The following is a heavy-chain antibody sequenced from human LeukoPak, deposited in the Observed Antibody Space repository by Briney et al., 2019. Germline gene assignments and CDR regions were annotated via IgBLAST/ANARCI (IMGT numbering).Heavy chain of an antibody. CDR2: ISYDGSNK. Sequence: PGGSLRLSCAASGFTFSSYGMHWVRQAPGKGLEWVAVISYDGSNKYYADSVKGRFTISRDNSKNTLYLQMNSLRAEDTAVYYCAKDAVNSSWRRRPDYWGQGTLVTVSS. J-gene: IGHJ4*02. D-gene: IGHD6-13*01. CDR3: AKDAVNSSWRRRPDY. CDR1: GFTFSSYG. V-gene: IGHV3-30*18.